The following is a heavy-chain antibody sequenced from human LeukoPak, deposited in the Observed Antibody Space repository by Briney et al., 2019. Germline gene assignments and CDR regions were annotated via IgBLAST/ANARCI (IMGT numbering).Heavy chain of an antibody. CDR1: GYTFTSYG. CDR3: ARYDPDYGGNSAFDY. Sequence: GASVEVSCKASGYTFTSYGISWVRQAPGQGLEWMGWISAYNGNTNYAQKLQGRVTMTTDTSTSTAYMELRSLRSDDTAVYYCARYDPDYGGNSAFDYWGQGTLVTVPS. CDR2: ISAYNGNT. V-gene: IGHV1-18*01. D-gene: IGHD4-23*01. J-gene: IGHJ4*02.